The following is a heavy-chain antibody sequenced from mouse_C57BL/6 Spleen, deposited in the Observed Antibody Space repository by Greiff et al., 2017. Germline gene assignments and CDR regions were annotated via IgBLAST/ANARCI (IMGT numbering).Heavy chain of an antibody. V-gene: IGHV3-6*01. CDR1: GYSITSGYY. CDR2: ISYDGSN. Sequence: EVKVEESGPGLVKPSQSLSLTCSVTGYSITSGYYWNWIRQFPGNKLEWMGYISYDGSNNYNPSLKNRISITRDTSKNQFFLKLNSVTTEDTATYYCAREEGSAWFAYWGQGTLVTVSA. J-gene: IGHJ3*01. CDR3: AREEGSAWFAY.